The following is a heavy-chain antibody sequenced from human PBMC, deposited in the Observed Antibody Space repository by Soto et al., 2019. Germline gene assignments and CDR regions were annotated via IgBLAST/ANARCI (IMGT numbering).Heavy chain of an antibody. V-gene: IGHV1-18*01. J-gene: IGHJ4*02. Sequence: QVQLVQSGAEVKKPGASVKVSCKASGYTFTSYGISWVRQAPGQGLEWMGWSSAYNGNTNYAQKLQGRDAMTSDTPTSTAYMALTSLSTDDTAVYCGARESDDYGDYDNCDHGGQGTVVTVSS. D-gene: IGHD4-17*01. CDR3: ARESDDYGDYDNCDH. CDR2: SSAYNGNT. CDR1: GYTFTSYG.